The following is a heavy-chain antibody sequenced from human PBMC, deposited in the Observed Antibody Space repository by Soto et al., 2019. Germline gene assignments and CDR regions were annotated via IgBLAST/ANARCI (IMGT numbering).Heavy chain of an antibody. Sequence: SVKVSCKASGGTFSSYAISWVRQAPGRGLEWMGGIIPIFGTANYAQKFQGRVTITADESTSTAYMELSSLRSEDTAVYYCAREAGHRSGGSCYSDWLDPWGQGTLVTVSS. D-gene: IGHD2-15*01. CDR3: AREAGHRSGGSCYSDWLDP. CDR2: IIPIFGTA. CDR1: GGTFSSYA. J-gene: IGHJ5*02. V-gene: IGHV1-69*13.